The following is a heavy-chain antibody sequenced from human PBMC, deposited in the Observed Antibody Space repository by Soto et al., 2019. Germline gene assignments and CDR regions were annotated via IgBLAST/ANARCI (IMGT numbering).Heavy chain of an antibody. CDR1: GFTFSSYG. CDR3: AKDLSSSPGDY. D-gene: IGHD6-6*01. J-gene: IGHJ4*02. CDR2: ISYDGSNK. Sequence: QSGGSLRLSCAASGFTFSSYGMHWVRQAPGKGLEWVAVISYDGSNKYYADSVKGRFTISRDNSKNTLYLQMNSLRAEDTAVYYCAKDLSSSPGDYWDQGTLVTVSS. V-gene: IGHV3-30*18.